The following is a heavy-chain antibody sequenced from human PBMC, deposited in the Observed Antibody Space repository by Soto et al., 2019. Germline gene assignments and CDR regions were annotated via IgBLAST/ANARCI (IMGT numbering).Heavy chain of an antibody. J-gene: IGHJ4*02. CDR3: AREGGQLGVDY. CDR1: GGSISSGGYY. D-gene: IGHD6-6*01. Sequence: QVQLQESGPGLVKPSQTLSLTCTVSGGSISSGGYYWSWIRQLPGKGLECIGYLYYSGSTYYNPSLKSRVTISVDTSKKQFALKLSSVTAADTAVYYCAREGGQLGVDYWGQGTLVTVSS. V-gene: IGHV4-31*03. CDR2: LYYSGST.